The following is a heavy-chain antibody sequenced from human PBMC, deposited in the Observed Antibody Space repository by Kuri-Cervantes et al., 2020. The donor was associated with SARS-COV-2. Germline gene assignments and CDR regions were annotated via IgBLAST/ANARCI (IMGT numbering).Heavy chain of an antibody. J-gene: IGHJ6*02. CDR3: ARDDVPREVLATAMMGFYGMDV. V-gene: IGHV1-69*13. Sequence: SVKVSCKASGGTFNNYTISWVRQAPGQGLEWMGGIIPIFGPANYAQKFQGRVTITADESTSTAYMELSSPRSEDTAVYYCARDDVPREVLATAMMGFYGMDVWGQGTTVTVSS. CDR2: IIPIFGPA. CDR1: GGTFNNYT. D-gene: IGHD3-22*01.